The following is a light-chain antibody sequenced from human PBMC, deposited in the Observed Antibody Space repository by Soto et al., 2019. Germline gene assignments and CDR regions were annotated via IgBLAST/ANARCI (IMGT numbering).Light chain of an antibody. Sequence: QSVLTQSPSASASLGASVKLTCTLSSGHSNYAIAWHQQQPEKGPRYLMKVNSDGSHRKGDGIPDRFSGSSSGAQRYLTISSLQCEDEADYYCQTWGTGIRVCGTGTQLTV. CDR1: SGHSNYA. J-gene: IGLJ1*01. CDR2: VNSDGSH. CDR3: QTWGTGIRV. V-gene: IGLV4-69*01.